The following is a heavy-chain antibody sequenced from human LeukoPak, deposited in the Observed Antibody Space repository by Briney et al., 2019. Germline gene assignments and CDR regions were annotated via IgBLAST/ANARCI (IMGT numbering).Heavy chain of an antibody. CDR2: TYYRSKWYN. CDR1: GDSVSSNSAA. J-gene: IGHJ5*02. Sequence: SQTLSLTCAISGDSVSSNSAAWNWLRQSPSRRLEWLGRTYYRSKWYNDYAVSVKSRITINPDTSKNQFSLQLNSVTPEDTAVYYCARENLFSGGSPFDPWGQGTLVTVSS. D-gene: IGHD3-10*01. CDR3: ARENLFSGGSPFDP. V-gene: IGHV6-1*01.